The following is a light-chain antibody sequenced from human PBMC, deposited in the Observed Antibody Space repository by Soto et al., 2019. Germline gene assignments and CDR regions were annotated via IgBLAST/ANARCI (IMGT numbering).Light chain of an antibody. J-gene: IGLJ1*01. Sequence: QSVLTQPASVSGSPGQSITISCTGTSSDVGGYNYVSWYQHHPGKAPKLMIFDVSNRPSGVSNRFSGPKSGNTASLTISGLQPEDEVDYYCSSYTTSNTRQIVFGTGTKVTVL. CDR2: DVS. CDR3: SSYTTSNTRQIV. V-gene: IGLV2-14*03. CDR1: SSDVGGYNY.